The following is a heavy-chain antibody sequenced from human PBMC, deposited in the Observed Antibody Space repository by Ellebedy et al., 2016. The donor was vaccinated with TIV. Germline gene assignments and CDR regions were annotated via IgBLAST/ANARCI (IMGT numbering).Heavy chain of an antibody. CDR2: IYYSGST. CDR3: ARKARGGSYYRL. D-gene: IGHD1-26*01. Sequence: SETLSLTXTVSGGSISSSSYYWGWIRQPPGKGLEWIGSIYYSGSTYYNPSLKSRVTISVDTSKNQFSLKLSSVTAADTAVYYCARKARGGSYYRLWGQGTLVTVSS. V-gene: IGHV4-39*01. CDR1: GGSISSSSYY. J-gene: IGHJ4*02.